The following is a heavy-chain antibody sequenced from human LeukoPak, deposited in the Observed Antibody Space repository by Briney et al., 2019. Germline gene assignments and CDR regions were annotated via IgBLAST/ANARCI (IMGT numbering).Heavy chain of an antibody. J-gene: IGHJ3*02. CDR1: GFTFSNYG. V-gene: IGHV3-30*18. CDR2: ISYDGSNK. CDR3: ANGYYYGSGSYYKEAFDI. D-gene: IGHD3-10*01. Sequence: GGSLRLSCAASGFTFSNYGMHWVREAPGKGLEWVVVISYDGSNKYYADSVKGRYTISRDNSKNTLYLQMNSLRAEDTAVYYCANGYYYGSGSYYKEAFDIWGQGTMVTVSS.